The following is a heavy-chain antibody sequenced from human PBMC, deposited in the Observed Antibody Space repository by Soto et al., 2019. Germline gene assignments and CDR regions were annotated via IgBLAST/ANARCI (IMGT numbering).Heavy chain of an antibody. V-gene: IGHV1-69*01. J-gene: IGHJ5*01. CDR1: GGTFSSYA. Sequence: QVQLVQSGAEVKKPGSSVKVSCKASGGTFSSYAISWVRHAPGQGLDWMGGIIPILGTANSAQKFQGRVTLTADESTSTAYMELRSLRSEDTAVYYFARGPIDIVLMVYSHPFDSCGQGTLLTVSS. CDR3: ARGPIDIVLMVYSHPFDS. D-gene: IGHD2-8*01. CDR2: IIPILGTA.